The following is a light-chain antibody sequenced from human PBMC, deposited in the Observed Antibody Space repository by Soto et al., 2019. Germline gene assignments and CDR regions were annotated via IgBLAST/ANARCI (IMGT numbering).Light chain of an antibody. Sequence: QSVLTQPASVSGVPGQSIAISCTGTSSDVGGYNSVSWYQQHPGKAPKLMIYNVSNRPSGVSDRFSGSKSGNTASLTISGLQAEDEADYYCSSYTSSNTYVFGTGTRSPS. J-gene: IGLJ1*01. CDR1: SSDVGGYNS. CDR3: SSYTSSNTYV. V-gene: IGLV2-14*03. CDR2: NVS.